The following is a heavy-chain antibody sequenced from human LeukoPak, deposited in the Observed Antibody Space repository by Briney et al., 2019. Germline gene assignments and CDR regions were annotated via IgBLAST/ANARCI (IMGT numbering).Heavy chain of an antibody. Sequence: SGTLSLTCTVSGGSISSYYWSWIRQPPGRGLEWIGYIYYSGSTNYNPSLKSRVTISVDTSKNQFSLKLSSVTAADTAVYYCASSPADHRVFDYWGQGTLVTVSS. CDR1: GGSISSYY. CDR3: ASSPADHRVFDY. V-gene: IGHV4-59*01. D-gene: IGHD1-14*01. J-gene: IGHJ4*02. CDR2: IYYSGST.